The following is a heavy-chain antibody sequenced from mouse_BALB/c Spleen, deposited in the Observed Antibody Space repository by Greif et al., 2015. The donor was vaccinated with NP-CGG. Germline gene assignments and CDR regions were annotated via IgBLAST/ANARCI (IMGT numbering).Heavy chain of an antibody. CDR1: GYTFTSYW. D-gene: IGHD1-1*01. CDR3: TRSYHGRGLYAMDY. Sequence: LQQSGSELVRPGASVKLSCKASGYTFTSYWMHWVKQRPGQGLEWIGNIYPGSGSTNYDEKFKSKATLTVDTSSSTAYMQLSSLTSEDSAVYYCTRSYHGRGLYAMDYWGQGTSVTVSS. CDR2: IYPGSGST. V-gene: IGHV1S22*01. J-gene: IGHJ4*01.